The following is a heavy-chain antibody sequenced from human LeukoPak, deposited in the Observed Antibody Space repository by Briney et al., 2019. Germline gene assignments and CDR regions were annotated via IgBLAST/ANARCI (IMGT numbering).Heavy chain of an antibody. CDR2: VHYSGST. Sequence: PSETLSLTCTVSGGSISSFYWSWIRQPPGKGLEWIGFVHYSGSTHYNPSLKSRVTISVDTSKNQFSLKLSSVTAADTAVYYCARGYRQGPHYYYMDVWGKGTTVTVSS. J-gene: IGHJ6*03. CDR3: ARGYRQGPHYYYMDV. V-gene: IGHV4-59*12. D-gene: IGHD4-11*01. CDR1: GGSISSFY.